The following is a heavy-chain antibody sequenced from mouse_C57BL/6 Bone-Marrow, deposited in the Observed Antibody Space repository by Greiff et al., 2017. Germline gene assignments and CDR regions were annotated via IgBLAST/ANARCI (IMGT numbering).Heavy chain of an antibody. D-gene: IGHD2-3*01. CDR3: ASRRDDGYWAPFAY. CDR2: ISSGGSYT. V-gene: IGHV5-6*01. Sequence: EVQLVESGGDLVKPGGSLKLSCAASGFTFSSYGMSWVRQTPDKRLEWVATISSGGSYTYYPDSVKGRFTISRDNAKNTLYLQRSSLKSEDTAMYYCASRRDDGYWAPFAYWGQGTLVTVSA. J-gene: IGHJ3*01. CDR1: GFTFSSYG.